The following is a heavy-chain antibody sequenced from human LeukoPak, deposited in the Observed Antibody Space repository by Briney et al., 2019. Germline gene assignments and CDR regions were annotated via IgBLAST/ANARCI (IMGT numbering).Heavy chain of an antibody. CDR1: GFTFSSYG. V-gene: IGHV3-74*01. D-gene: IGHD4-23*01. CDR3: ARDRLRWSAKYYFDY. Sequence: GGSLRLSCAASGFTFSSYGMHWVRQAPGKGLVWVSRISSDGSNTNYADSVKGRFTISRDNAKNSLYLQMNSLRAEDTALYYCARDRLRWSAKYYFDYWGQGTLVTVSS. J-gene: IGHJ4*02. CDR2: ISSDGSNT.